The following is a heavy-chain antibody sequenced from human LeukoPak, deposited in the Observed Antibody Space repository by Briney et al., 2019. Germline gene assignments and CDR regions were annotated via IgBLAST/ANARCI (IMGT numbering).Heavy chain of an antibody. J-gene: IGHJ4*02. D-gene: IGHD3-16*02. Sequence: PGGSLRLSCAASGFTFSNYAMHWVSQAPGKGLEWVAVISYDGSNKYYADSVKGRFTISRDNSKNTLYLQMNSLRADDTAMYYCAKVIVGRLLDYWGQGTLVTVSS. CDR1: GFTFSNYA. CDR3: AKVIVGRLLDY. V-gene: IGHV3-30*18. CDR2: ISYDGSNK.